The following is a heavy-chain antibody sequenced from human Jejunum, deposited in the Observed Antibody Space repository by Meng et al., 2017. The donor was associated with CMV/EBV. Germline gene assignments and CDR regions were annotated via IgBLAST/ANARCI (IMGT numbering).Heavy chain of an antibody. CDR3: ARSSTSGFDP. D-gene: IGHD2-2*01. CDR1: GGSISSTTSY. Sequence: TVPGGSISSTTSYWGWIRQPPGKGLEWIGDIYYSGTTYYNPSLKSRLTISLDTSKNHFSLRLSSVTAADTALYYCARSSTSGFDPWGQGTLVTVSS. J-gene: IGHJ5*02. CDR2: IYYSGTT. V-gene: IGHV4-39*07.